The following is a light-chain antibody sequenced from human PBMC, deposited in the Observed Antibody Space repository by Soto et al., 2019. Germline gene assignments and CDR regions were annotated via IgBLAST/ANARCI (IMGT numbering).Light chain of an antibody. Sequence: DIEVIHSPSSLSASVGARVTLPCRASLKIRKNLNWYQQLPGKAPKLLIYGASSLQSGVPSRFSGSGSGTDFTLTISGLQPEDSATYYCQQSHSTPLTFGGGTKLEI. CDR3: QQSHSTPLT. J-gene: IGKJ4*01. V-gene: IGKV1-39*01. CDR1: LKIRKN. CDR2: GAS.